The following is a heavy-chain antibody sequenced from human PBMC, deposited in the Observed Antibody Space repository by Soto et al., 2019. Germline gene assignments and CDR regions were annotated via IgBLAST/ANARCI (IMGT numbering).Heavy chain of an antibody. CDR2: ISGSGGST. CDR3: AKDSHYGDRLTPSTHMDV. D-gene: IGHD4-17*01. Sequence: PGGSLRLSCAASGFTFSSYAMSWVRQAPGKGLEWVSAISGSGGSTYYADSVKGRFTISRDNSKNTLYLQMNSLRAEDTAVYYCAKDSHYGDRLTPSTHMDVWGKGTTVTVSS. CDR1: GFTFSSYA. J-gene: IGHJ6*03. V-gene: IGHV3-23*01.